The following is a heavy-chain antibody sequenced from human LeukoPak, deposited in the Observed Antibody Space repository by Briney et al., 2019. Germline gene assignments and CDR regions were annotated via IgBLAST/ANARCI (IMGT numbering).Heavy chain of an antibody. CDR1: GFSLSTSGMR. J-gene: IGHJ4*02. CDR3: ARFASGLYYFDY. V-gene: IGHV2-70*04. D-gene: IGHD6-19*01. Sequence: SGPTLVNPTQTLTLTCTFSGFSLSTSGMRVSWIRQPPGKALEWLARIDWDDDKFYSISLKTRLTISKDTSKNQVVLTMTNMDPVDTATYYCARFASGLYYFDYWGQGTLVTVSS. CDR2: IDWDDDK.